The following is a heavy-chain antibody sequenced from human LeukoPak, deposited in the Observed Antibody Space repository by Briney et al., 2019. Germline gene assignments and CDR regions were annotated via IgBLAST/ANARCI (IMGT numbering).Heavy chain of an antibody. D-gene: IGHD3-10*01. CDR2: VYYSRNT. CDR1: GASISIYF. V-gene: IGHV4-59*01. Sequence: LETLSLACTVPGASISIYFWSWIPQPPRRGLEWIGYVYYSRNTNYNPSPKRRATILVDTSTKTFSLKRTSVTAADTAAYYCARSARDTSGIYYNPQPFEYWGQGTLVIVSS. J-gene: IGHJ4*02. CDR3: ARSARDTSGIYYNPQPFEY.